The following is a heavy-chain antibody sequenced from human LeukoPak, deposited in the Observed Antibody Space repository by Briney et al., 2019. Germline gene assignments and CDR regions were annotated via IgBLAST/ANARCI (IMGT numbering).Heavy chain of an antibody. CDR3: ANGYSNYGYWFDP. CDR1: GFTFSNAW. V-gene: IGHV3-23*01. Sequence: PGGSLRLSCAASGFTFSNAWMSWVRQAPGKGLEWVSAISGSGGSTYYADSVKGRFTISRDNSKNTLYLQMNSLRAEDTAVYYCANGYSNYGYWFDPWGQGTLVTASS. D-gene: IGHD4-11*01. CDR2: ISGSGGST. J-gene: IGHJ5*02.